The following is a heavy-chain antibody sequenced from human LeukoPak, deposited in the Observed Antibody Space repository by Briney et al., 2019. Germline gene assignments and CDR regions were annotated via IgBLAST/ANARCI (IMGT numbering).Heavy chain of an antibody. CDR3: ARLGSTFDI. V-gene: IGHV4-59*08. CDR2: IFYSGGS. CDR1: GGSISSYY. Sequence: SETLSLTCTVSGGSISSYYWTWIRQPPGKGLEWIGYIFYSGGSNYNPSLKSRVTISVDTSKHHFSLKLSSVTAADTAVYYCARLGSTFDIWGQGTMVTVSS. D-gene: IGHD2-2*01. J-gene: IGHJ3*02.